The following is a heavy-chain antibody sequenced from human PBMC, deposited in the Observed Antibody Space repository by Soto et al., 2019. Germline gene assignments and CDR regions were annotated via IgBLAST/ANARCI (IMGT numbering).Heavy chain of an antibody. CDR1: GGRFSSCA. V-gene: IGHV1-69*01. Sequence: KVSCKASGGRFSSCAICWVRQAPGQGLEWMGGIIPIFGTANYAQKFQGRVTITADESTSTAYMELSSLRSEDTAVYYCATSSIAADRYYYYGMDVWGQGTTVTVS. CDR3: ATSSIAADRYYYYGMDV. CDR2: IIPIFGTA. D-gene: IGHD6-6*01. J-gene: IGHJ6*02.